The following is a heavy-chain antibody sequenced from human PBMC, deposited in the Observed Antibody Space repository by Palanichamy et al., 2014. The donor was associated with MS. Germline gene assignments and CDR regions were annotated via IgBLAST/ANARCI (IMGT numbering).Heavy chain of an antibody. V-gene: IGHV3-21*01. Sequence: EVQLVESGGGLVKPGGSLRLSCAASGFTFSNYSMNWVRQAPGKGLVWVSSISSSRGYIYYADSVKGRFTISRDNAKKSLYLQMNSLRAEDTAVYYCARGTAYCGGDCYPNDVFDIWGQGTLVTVSS. CDR2: ISSSRGYI. CDR3: ARGTAYCGGDCYPNDVFDI. CDR1: GFTFSNYS. J-gene: IGHJ3*02. D-gene: IGHD2-21*01.